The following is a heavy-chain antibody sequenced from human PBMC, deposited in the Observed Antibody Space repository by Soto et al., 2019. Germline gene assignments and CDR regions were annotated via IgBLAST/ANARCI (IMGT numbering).Heavy chain of an antibody. D-gene: IGHD4-17*01. CDR3: AKEVHYGAIDY. J-gene: IGHJ4*02. CDR2: ISYDGSYK. Sequence: QVQLVESGGGVVQPARSLRLSCAASGFTFSTDGMHWVRQAPGKGLEWVAVISYDGSYKYYADSVKGRFAISRDNSKNTLYLQMNTARAEDTAVYYCAKEVHYGAIDYWGQGTLVTVSS. CDR1: GFTFSTDG. V-gene: IGHV3-30*18.